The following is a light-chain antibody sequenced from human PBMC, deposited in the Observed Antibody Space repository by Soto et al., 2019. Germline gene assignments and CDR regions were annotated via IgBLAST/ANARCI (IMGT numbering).Light chain of an antibody. CDR3: QQSFSTPRT. CDR1: QSISNY. V-gene: IGKV1-39*01. CDR2: AVS. Sequence: DIQMTQSPSSLSASVGDRVTITCRASQSISNYLNWYQQQPGKAPKLLIYAVSDLQSGVPSRFSGSGSGTDFSLTISSLQPEDFATYYCQQSFSTPRTFGQGTKVDIK. J-gene: IGKJ1*01.